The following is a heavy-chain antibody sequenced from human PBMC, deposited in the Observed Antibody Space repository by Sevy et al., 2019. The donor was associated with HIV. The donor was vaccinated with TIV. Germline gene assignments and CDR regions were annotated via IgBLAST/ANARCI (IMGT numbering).Heavy chain of an antibody. CDR3: ARDSVRFRVLNGEVFD. Sequence: GGSLRLSCAASGFTFDDYTMHWVRQAPGKGLEWVSLISWDGRGTFYADSVRGRFTISRDNSKNSLVLQMNSLRTEDTALYYCARDSVRFRVLNGEVFDWGQGTQVTVSS. V-gene: IGHV3-43*01. CDR1: GFTFDDYT. J-gene: IGHJ4*02. D-gene: IGHD7-27*01. CDR2: ISWDGRGT.